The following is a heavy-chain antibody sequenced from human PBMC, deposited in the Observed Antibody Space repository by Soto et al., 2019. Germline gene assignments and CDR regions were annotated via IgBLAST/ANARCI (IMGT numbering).Heavy chain of an antibody. V-gene: IGHV3-21*01. Sequence: VGSLRLSCAASGFTFSSYSMNWVRQAPGKGLEWVSSISSSSSYIYYADSVKDRFTISRDNAKNSLYLQMNSLRAEDTAVYYCARNQGSGRYVYGAIDIWGQGTMLTVSS. CDR2: ISSSSSYI. CDR3: ARNQGSGRYVYGAIDI. CDR1: GFTFSSYS. D-gene: IGHD6-25*01. J-gene: IGHJ3*02.